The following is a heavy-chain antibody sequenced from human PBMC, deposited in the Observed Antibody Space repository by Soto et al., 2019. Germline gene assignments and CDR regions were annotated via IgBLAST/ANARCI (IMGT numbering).Heavy chain of an antibody. CDR2: FHPEGGEA. Sequence: LNGSWKSAGQGLSVVLVGWGLQTPGNGLEWMGGFHPEGGEALYAQKGHGRVTVTEDTVTDTAYMELSGRNSDETAVYYCTTPTPLRGDMISNINFAFWGQGTPVTVSS. CDR3: TTPTPLRGDMISNINFAF. D-gene: IGHD3-10*01. J-gene: IGHJ4*02. V-gene: IGHV1-24*01. CDR1: GQGLSVVL.